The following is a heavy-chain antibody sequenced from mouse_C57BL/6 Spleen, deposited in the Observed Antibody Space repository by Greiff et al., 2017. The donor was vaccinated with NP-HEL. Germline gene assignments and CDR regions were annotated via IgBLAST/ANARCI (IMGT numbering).Heavy chain of an antibody. J-gene: IGHJ4*01. CDR3: AKKFWLSGDYAMDY. CDR2: IWRGGST. V-gene: IGHV2-5*01. Sequence: QVQLKESGPGLVQPSQSLSITCTVSGFSLTSYGVHWVRQSPGKGLEWLGVIWRGGSTDYNAAFMSRLSITKDNSKSQVFFKMNSLQADDTAIYYCAKKFWLSGDYAMDYWGQGTSVTVSS. CDR1: GFSLTSYG. D-gene: IGHD2-2*01.